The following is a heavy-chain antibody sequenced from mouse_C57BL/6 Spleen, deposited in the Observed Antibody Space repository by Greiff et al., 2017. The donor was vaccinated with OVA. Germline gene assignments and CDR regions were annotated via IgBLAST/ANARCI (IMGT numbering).Heavy chain of an antibody. CDR2: IDPSDSYT. CDR1: GYTFTSYW. J-gene: IGHJ2*01. V-gene: IGHV1-69*01. D-gene: IGHD2-3*01. Sequence: QVQLQQSGAELVMPGASVKLSCKASGYTFTSYWMHWVKQRPGQGLEWIGEIDPSDSYTNYNQKFKGKSTLTVDKSSSTAYMQLSSLTSEDSAVYYCARSPDGYVPDYWGQGTTLTVSS. CDR3: ARSPDGYVPDY.